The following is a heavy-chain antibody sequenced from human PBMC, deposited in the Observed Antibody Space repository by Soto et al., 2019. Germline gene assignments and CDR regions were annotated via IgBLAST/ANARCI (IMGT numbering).Heavy chain of an antibody. D-gene: IGHD4-17*01. J-gene: IGHJ4*02. Sequence: GGSLRLSCAASGFTFSSYAMHWVRQAPGKGLEWVAVISYDGSNKYYADSVKGRFTISRDNSKNTLYLQMNSLRAEDTAVYYCARASGEQTVDYGDPFDYWGQGTLVTVSS. CDR1: GFTFSSYA. CDR2: ISYDGSNK. V-gene: IGHV3-30-3*01. CDR3: ARASGEQTVDYGDPFDY.